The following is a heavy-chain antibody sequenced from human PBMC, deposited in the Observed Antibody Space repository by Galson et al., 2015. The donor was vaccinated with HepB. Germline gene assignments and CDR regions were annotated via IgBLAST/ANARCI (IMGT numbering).Heavy chain of an antibody. J-gene: IGHJ4*02. Sequence: SLRLSCAASRFTFINAWMSWVRQAPGKGLEWVSAISGSGGSTYYADSVKGRFAISRDNSKNTLFLQMNSLRAEDTAVYFCAKPFLPPASHSRVVYSSGWYRFDFWGQGTLVTVSS. V-gene: IGHV3-23*01. D-gene: IGHD6-19*01. CDR3: AKPFLPPASHSRVVYSSGWYRFDF. CDR2: ISGSGGST. CDR1: RFTFINAW.